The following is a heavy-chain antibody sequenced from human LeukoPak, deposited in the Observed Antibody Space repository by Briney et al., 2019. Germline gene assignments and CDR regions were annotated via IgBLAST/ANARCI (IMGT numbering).Heavy chain of an antibody. CDR2: INPNSGGT. CDR1: GYTFTGYY. J-gene: IGHJ4*02. CDR3: ARDYSGYDFEDY. D-gene: IGHD5-12*01. V-gene: IGHV1-2*02. Sequence: ASVKVSCKASGYTFTGYYMHWVRQAPGQGLEWMGWINPNSGGTNYAQKFQGRVTMTRDTSISTAYMELSRLRSDDTAVYYCARDYSGYDFEDYWGQGTLVTVSS.